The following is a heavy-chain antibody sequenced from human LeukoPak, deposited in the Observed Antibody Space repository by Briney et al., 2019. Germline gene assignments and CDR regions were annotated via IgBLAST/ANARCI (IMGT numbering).Heavy chain of an antibody. CDR2: ISVAGATT. Sequence: GGSLRLSCVSSGFTFSSYVMSWVRQAPGKGLEWVSSISVAGATTDYADSVRGRFTISRDNSKSTLYLQMNGLRVEDTALYYCAKLSRGDFDYFDHWGQGTLVTVSS. CDR3: AKLSRGDFDYFDH. CDR1: GFTFSSYV. D-gene: IGHD2-21*02. J-gene: IGHJ4*02. V-gene: IGHV3-23*01.